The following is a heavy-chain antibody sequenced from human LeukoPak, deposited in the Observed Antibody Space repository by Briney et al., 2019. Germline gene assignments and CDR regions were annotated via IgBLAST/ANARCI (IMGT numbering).Heavy chain of an antibody. J-gene: IGHJ4*02. V-gene: IGHV4-39*01. CDR3: ARQKAYYDILTGYYPRREVDY. Sequence: SETLSLTCTVSGGSISSSSYYWGWTRQPPGKGLEWIGSIYYSGSTYYNPSLKSRATISVDTSKNQFSLKLSSVTAADTAVYYCARQKAYYDILTGYYPRREVDYWGQGTLVTVSS. D-gene: IGHD3-9*01. CDR1: GGSISSSSYY. CDR2: IYYSGST.